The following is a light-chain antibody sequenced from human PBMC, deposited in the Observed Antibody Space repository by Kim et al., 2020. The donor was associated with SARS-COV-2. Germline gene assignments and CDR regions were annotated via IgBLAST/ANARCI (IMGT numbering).Light chain of an antibody. CDR2: GAS. CDR3: QQYGSSPPVT. V-gene: IGKV3-20*01. Sequence: EIVLTQSPGTLSLSPGERAPLSCRASQCVSSSYVAWYEQKAGQAPRLLIYGASSRATGIPDRFSGSGSGTDFTLTISRLEPEDFAVYYCQQYGSSPPVTFGQGTRLEIK. J-gene: IGKJ5*01. CDR1: QCVSSSY.